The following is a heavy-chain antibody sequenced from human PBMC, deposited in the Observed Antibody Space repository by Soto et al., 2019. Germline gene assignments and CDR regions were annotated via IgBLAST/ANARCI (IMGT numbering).Heavy chain of an antibody. V-gene: IGHV1-18*04. CDR2: ISAYNGNT. CDR1: GYTFTSHG. Sequence: GASVKVSCKASGYTFTSHGISWVRQAPGQGLEWMGWISAYNGNTNYAQKLQGRVTMTTDTSTSTAYMELRSLRSDDTAVYYCARVLRFLEWLLPGGMDVWGQGTTVTVSS. D-gene: IGHD3-3*01. CDR3: ARVLRFLEWLLPGGMDV. J-gene: IGHJ6*02.